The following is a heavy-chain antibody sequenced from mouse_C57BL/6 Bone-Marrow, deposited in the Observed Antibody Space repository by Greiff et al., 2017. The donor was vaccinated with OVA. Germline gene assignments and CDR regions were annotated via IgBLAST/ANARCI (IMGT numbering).Heavy chain of an antibody. CDR2: IDPETGGT. V-gene: IGHV1-15*01. Sequence: VQLQQSGAELVRPGASVTLSCKASGYTFTDYEMHWVKQTPVHGLEWIGAIDPETGGTAYNQKVKGKAILTADKSSSTAYMELRSLTSEDSAVYYCTRRRHTFVFAYWGQGTLVSVAA. D-gene: IGHD3-1*01. CDR1: GYTFTDYE. J-gene: IGHJ3*01. CDR3: TRRRHTFVFAY.